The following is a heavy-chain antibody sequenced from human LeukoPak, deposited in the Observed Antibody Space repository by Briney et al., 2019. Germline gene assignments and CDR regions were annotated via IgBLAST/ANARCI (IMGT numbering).Heavy chain of an antibody. D-gene: IGHD3-22*01. CDR1: GYTFTSYA. CDR2: INDGNGNT. J-gene: IGHJ3*02. V-gene: IGHV1-3*01. CDR3: ATHYYDSSGYPDDAFDI. Sequence: ASVKVCCKASGYTFTSYAMHWVRQAPGQRLEWMGWINDGNGNTKYSQTFQDRATITRDTSASTAYMELSSLRSEDTAVYYWATHYYDSSGYPDDAFDIWGQGTMVTVSS.